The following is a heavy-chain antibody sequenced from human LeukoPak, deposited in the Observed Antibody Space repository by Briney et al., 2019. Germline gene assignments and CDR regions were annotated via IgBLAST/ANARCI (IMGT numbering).Heavy chain of an antibody. V-gene: IGHV4-34*01. CDR3: ARGPPGAAGANWFDP. CDR2: INHSGSN. Sequence: PSESLSLTCAVYGVSFSGYYWSWVRQPPGKGLEWVGEINHSGSNNYNPSLKSRVTISVDTAKNQFSLRLSSVTAADTAVYYCARGPPGAAGANWFDPWGQGTLVTVSS. J-gene: IGHJ5*02. D-gene: IGHD6-13*01. CDR1: GVSFSGYY.